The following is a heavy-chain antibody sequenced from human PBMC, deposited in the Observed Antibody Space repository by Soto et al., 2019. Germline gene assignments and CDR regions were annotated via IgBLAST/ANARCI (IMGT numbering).Heavy chain of an antibody. J-gene: IGHJ6*02. V-gene: IGHV4-34*01. CDR1: GGSFSGYY. CDR3: ARFGIQLWLYSNYYYYGMDV. D-gene: IGHD5-18*01. CDR2: INHSGST. Sequence: SETLSLTCAVYGGSFSGYYWSWIRQPPGKGLEWIGEINHSGSTNYNPSLKSRVTISVDTSKNQFSLKLSSVTAADTAVYYCARFGIQLWLYSNYYYYGMDVWGQGTTVTVSS.